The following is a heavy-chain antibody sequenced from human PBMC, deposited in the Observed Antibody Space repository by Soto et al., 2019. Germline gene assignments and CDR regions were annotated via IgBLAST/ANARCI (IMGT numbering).Heavy chain of an antibody. J-gene: IGHJ6*02. CDR2: MYNTGST. D-gene: IGHD2-21*02. Sequence: SETLSLTCPVSGGSISSYYWIWIRQPPGKGLEWIGYMYNTGSTIYNPSLKSRVTISVDTSKNQFSLKLNSVTAADTAVYYCARDLWGYCGADCYPLDVWGQGTTVTVSS. CDR1: GGSISSYY. V-gene: IGHV4-59*01. CDR3: ARDLWGYCGADCYPLDV.